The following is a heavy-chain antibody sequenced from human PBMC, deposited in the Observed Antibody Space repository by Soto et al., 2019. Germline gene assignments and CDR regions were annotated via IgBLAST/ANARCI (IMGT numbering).Heavy chain of an antibody. CDR2: IIPIFGTE. CDR3: ARDSIAGSKYYSGMDV. Sequence: QVQLVQSGAEVKKPGSSVRVSCKASGGTFSSYAISWVRQAPGQGLEWMGGIIPIFGTENDAQKFQGRDTITADESTSTAYMELSSLRPEDTAVYYCARDSIAGSKYYSGMDVWGQGTTVTVSS. J-gene: IGHJ6*02. V-gene: IGHV1-69*01. CDR1: GGTFSSYA. D-gene: IGHD6-6*01.